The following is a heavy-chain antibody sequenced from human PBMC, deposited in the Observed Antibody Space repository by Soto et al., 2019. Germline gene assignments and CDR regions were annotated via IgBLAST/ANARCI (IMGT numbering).Heavy chain of an antibody. CDR1: GYNFGNYW. CDR2: INPGDSDT. J-gene: IGHJ6*02. V-gene: IGHV5-51*01. D-gene: IGHD1-7*01. Sequence: PGESLKISCKGSGYNFGNYWIGWVRQMPGKGLEWMGVINPGDSDTRYRPSFQGQVTMSADKSISTAYLQWSSLKASDTAVYYCARQHTSNWNSPNYYYYYGMDVCGQGTPVTVSS. CDR3: ARQHTSNWNSPNYYYYYGMDV.